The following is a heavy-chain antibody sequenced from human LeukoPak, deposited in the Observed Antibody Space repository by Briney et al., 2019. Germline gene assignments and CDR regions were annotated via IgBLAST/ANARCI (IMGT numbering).Heavy chain of an antibody. Sequence: GGSLRLSCEASAFNFSKNDMYWVRQRSGKGLEWVSAICSAGDTNYPDSVKGRFTISKEIAKDSLYLQMNSLRVEDTAVYYCASRTSWYYGLDVWGQGTTVTVSS. CDR1: AFNFSKND. CDR2: ICSAGDT. CDR3: ASRTSWYYGLDV. J-gene: IGHJ6*02. V-gene: IGHV3-13*01.